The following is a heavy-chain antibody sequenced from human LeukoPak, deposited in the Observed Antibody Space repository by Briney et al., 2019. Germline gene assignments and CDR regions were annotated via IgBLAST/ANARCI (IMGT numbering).Heavy chain of an antibody. V-gene: IGHV4-4*07. J-gene: IGHJ4*02. CDR1: GGSISRCY. CDR3: ARDGLGSRPLGY. Sequence: SETLSLTCTVSGGSISRCYWSWIRQPAGKGLEWIGRIYSSGSTNYNPSLKSRVTMSVDTSKNQFSLKLSSVTAADTAVYYCARDGLGSRPLGYWGQENLVTVSS. CDR2: IYSSGST. D-gene: IGHD2-15*01.